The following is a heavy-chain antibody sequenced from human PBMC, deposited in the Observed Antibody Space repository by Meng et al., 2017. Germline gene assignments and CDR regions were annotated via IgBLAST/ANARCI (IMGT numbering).Heavy chain of an antibody. Sequence: GGSLRLSCAASGVTFSSYGMHWVRQAPGKGLEWVAVIWYDGSNKYYADSVKGRFTISRDNSKNTLYLQMNSLRAEDTAVYYCARESGVNFWSGRGAFDIWGQGTMVTVSS. CDR2: IWYDGSNK. J-gene: IGHJ3*02. V-gene: IGHV3-33*01. D-gene: IGHD3-3*01. CDR1: GVTFSSYG. CDR3: ARESGVNFWSGRGAFDI.